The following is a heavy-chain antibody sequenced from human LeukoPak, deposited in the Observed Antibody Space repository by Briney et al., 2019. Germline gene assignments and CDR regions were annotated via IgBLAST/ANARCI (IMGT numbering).Heavy chain of an antibody. CDR1: GYTFTSYD. Sequence: ASVKVSCKASGYTFTSYDINWVRQATGQGFEWMRWMNPNSGDTGYAQKFQGRVTMTRNTSISTAYMELSSLRSEDTAVYYCARETGYAYGRAPLDYWGQGTLVTVSS. V-gene: IGHV1-8*01. J-gene: IGHJ4*02. D-gene: IGHD5-18*01. CDR2: MNPNSGDT. CDR3: ARETGYAYGRAPLDY.